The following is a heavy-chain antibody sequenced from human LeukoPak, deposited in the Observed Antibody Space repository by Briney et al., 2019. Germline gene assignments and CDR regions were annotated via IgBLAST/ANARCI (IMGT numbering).Heavy chain of an antibody. Sequence: PGGSLRLSCAASGFTVSSNAKTWVRQAPGKGLEWVSTITGSDDTTYYADSVRGRFTISRNYSKNTVYLQLNSLGAEDTALYYCARDIADYYGSGSPFDYWGQGNLVTVSS. D-gene: IGHD3-10*01. J-gene: IGHJ4*02. CDR2: ITGSDDTT. CDR3: ARDIADYYGSGSPFDY. V-gene: IGHV3-23*01. CDR1: GFTVSSNA.